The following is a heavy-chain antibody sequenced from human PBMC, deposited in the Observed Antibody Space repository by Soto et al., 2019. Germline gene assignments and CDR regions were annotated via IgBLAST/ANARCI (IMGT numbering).Heavy chain of an antibody. CDR2: INHSGST. CDR3: ARGGYCSGGSCYVRSFYYYYYGMDV. J-gene: IGHJ6*02. V-gene: IGHV4-34*01. D-gene: IGHD2-15*01. CDR1: GGSFSGYY. Sequence: QVQLQQGGAGLLKPSETLSLTCAVYGGSFSGYYWSWIRQPPGKGLEWIGEINHSGSTNYNPSLKSRVTISVDTSKNQFPLKLSYVTDADTAVYYCARGGYCSGGSCYVRSFYYYYYGMDVWGQGTTVTVSS.